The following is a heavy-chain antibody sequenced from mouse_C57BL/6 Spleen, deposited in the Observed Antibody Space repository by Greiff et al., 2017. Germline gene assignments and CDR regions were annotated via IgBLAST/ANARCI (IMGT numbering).Heavy chain of an antibody. Sequence: DVKLVASGGGLVKPGGSLKLSCAASGFTFSDYGMHWVRQAPEKGLEWVAYISSGSSPIYYADTVKGRFTISRDNAKNTLVLQMTSLRSEDTAMYYCARVLYSYFDYWGQGTTRTVSS. D-gene: IGHD2-1*01. CDR2: ISSGSSPI. J-gene: IGHJ2*01. V-gene: IGHV5-17*01. CDR1: GFTFSDYG. CDR3: ARVLYSYFDY.